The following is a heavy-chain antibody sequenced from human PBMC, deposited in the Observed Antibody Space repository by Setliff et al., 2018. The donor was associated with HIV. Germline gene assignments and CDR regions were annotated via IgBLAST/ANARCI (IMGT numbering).Heavy chain of an antibody. CDR1: GFSFSCYG. Sequence: PGGSLRLSCAASGFSFSCYGMNWVRQAPGKGLEWVSYISSTSSNIYYVDSVEGRFTISRDNADNSLYLQRNSLRAEDTAVYYCARYALAVPGYHNAFDIWGQGTMVTVSS. D-gene: IGHD6-19*01. CDR3: ARYALAVPGYHNAFDI. V-gene: IGHV3-48*01. CDR2: ISSTSSNI. J-gene: IGHJ3*02.